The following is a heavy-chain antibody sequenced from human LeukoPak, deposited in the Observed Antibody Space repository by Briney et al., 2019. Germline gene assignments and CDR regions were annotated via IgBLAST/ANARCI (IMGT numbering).Heavy chain of an antibody. D-gene: IGHD4-17*01. V-gene: IGHV3-48*03. CDR1: GFTFGSYE. CDR2: ISSSGSTI. Sequence: GGSLRLSCAASGFTFGSYEMHWVRQAPGEGLEWVSYISSSGSTIYYADSVKGRFTISRDNAKNSLYLQMNNLSAGDTAVYYCATTDTVTTRGWFDPWGQGTLVTVSS. J-gene: IGHJ5*02. CDR3: ATTDTVTTRGWFDP.